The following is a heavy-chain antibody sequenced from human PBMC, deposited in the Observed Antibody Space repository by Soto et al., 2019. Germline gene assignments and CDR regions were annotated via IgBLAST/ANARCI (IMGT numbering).Heavy chain of an antibody. Sequence: QVQLVQSGAEVKKPGASVKVSCTASGYTFTNYYIHWVRQAPGQGLQWMGWINSNSGGTNYAQSFQGRVTMTRDTSLSTAYMELSRLKSDDTAVYYCAREGLPLTFYGVDVWGQGATVTVSS. D-gene: IGHD2-21*01. CDR2: INSNSGGT. CDR3: AREGLPLTFYGVDV. J-gene: IGHJ6*02. V-gene: IGHV1-2*02. CDR1: GYTFTNYY.